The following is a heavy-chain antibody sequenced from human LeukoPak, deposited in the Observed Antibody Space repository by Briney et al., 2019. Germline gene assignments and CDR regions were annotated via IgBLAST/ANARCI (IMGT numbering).Heavy chain of an antibody. V-gene: IGHV4-4*02. J-gene: IGHJ5*02. CDR2: IYYSGST. CDR3: ARTGSYYYDSSGPPS. D-gene: IGHD3-22*01. Sequence: SETLSLTCAVSGGSISSSNWWSWVRQPPGKGLEWIGSIYYSGSTYYNPSLKSRVTISVDTSKNQFSLKLSSVTAADTAVYYCARTGSYYYDSSGPPSWGQGTLVTVSS. CDR1: GGSISSSNW.